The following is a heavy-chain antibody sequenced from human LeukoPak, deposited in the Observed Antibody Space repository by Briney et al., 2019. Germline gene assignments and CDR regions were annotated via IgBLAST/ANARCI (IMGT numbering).Heavy chain of an antibody. CDR1: GGSISSSNW. V-gene: IGHV4-4*02. CDR3: ARAAFTSGYYSVY. J-gene: IGHJ4*02. Sequence: SETLSLTCAVSGGSISSSNWWGWVRQPPGKGLEWIGEIYHSGSTNYNPSLKSRVTISVDKSKNQFSLKLSSVTAADTAVYYCARAAFTSGYYSVYWGQGTLVTVSS. CDR2: IYHSGST. D-gene: IGHD3-22*01.